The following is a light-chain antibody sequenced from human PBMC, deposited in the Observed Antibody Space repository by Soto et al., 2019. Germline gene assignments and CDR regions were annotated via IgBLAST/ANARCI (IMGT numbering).Light chain of an antibody. CDR3: SSYTRSSTLYV. Sequence: QSVLTQPASGSGSPGQSITISCTGTSSDVGGYNSVSWYQQHPGKAPKLMIYDVSNRPSGVSNRFSGSKSGNTASLTISGLQAEDEADYYCSSYTRSSTLYVFGTGTKVTVL. J-gene: IGLJ1*01. V-gene: IGLV2-14*01. CDR2: DVS. CDR1: SSDVGGYNS.